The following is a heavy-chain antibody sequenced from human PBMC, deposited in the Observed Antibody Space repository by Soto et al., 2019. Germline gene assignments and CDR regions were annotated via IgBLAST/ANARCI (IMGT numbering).Heavy chain of an antibody. CDR2: ISGSGGST. CDR1: GFTFSSYA. CDR3: AKGQDYYYYGMDV. Sequence: LRLSCAASGFTFSSYAMSWVRQAPGKGLEWVSAISGSGGSTYYADSVKGRFTISRDNSKNTLYLQMNSLRAEDTAVYYCAKGQDYYYYGMDVWGQGTTVTVSS. J-gene: IGHJ6*02. V-gene: IGHV3-23*01.